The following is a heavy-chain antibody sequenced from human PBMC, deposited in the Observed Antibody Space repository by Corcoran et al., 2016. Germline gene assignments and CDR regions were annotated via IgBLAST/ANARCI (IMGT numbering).Heavy chain of an antibody. V-gene: IGHV1-2*02. CDR2: INPNSGGT. D-gene: IGHD2-2*02. CDR1: GYTFTGYY. Sequence: QVQLVQSGAEVKKPGASVKVSCKASGYTFTGYYMHWVRQAPGQGLEWMGWINPNSGGTNYAQKFQGRVTMTRDTSISTAYMELSRLRSDDTAVYYCGRAVGIVVVPAAIENFDYWGQGTLVTVSS. CDR3: GRAVGIVVVPAAIENFDY. J-gene: IGHJ4*02.